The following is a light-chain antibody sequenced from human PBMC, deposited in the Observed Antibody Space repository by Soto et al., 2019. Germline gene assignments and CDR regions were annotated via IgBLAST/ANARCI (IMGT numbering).Light chain of an antibody. CDR1: SSDVGGYNY. CDR3: SSYTSSSTRV. J-gene: IGLJ2*01. V-gene: IGLV2-14*01. CDR2: DVS. Sequence: QSALTQPASVSGSPGQSITISCTGTSSDVGGYNYVSWDQQHPGKAPKLMIYDVSNRPSGVSNRFSGSKSGNTASLTISWLQAEDEADYYCSSYTSSSTRVFGGGTNLTVL.